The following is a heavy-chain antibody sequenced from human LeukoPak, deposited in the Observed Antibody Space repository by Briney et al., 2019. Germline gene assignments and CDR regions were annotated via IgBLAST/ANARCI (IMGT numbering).Heavy chain of an antibody. CDR1: GYTFTGYF. CDR2: INPNNGGT. D-gene: IGHD3-10*01. J-gene: IGHJ4*02. Sequence: ASQKVSCKASGYTFTGYFIHCVRQAPGQGLYWMGWINPNNGGTNYAPKFQGRITITRDTSFSTAYMELRGLRSDDTAVFYCATLLDYYGAGSFDYWGQGTLVTVSS. CDR3: ATLLDYYGAGSFDY. V-gene: IGHV1-2*02.